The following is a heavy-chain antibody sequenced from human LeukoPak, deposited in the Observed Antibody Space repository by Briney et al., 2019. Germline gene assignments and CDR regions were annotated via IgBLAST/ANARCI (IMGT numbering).Heavy chain of an antibody. J-gene: IGHJ4*02. Sequence: LSLTCTVSGGSISSGGYYWSWVRQAPGKGLEWVSAISGSGGSTYYADSVKGRFTISRDNSKNTLYLQMNSLRAEDTVVYYCAKGAHYDILTGYSPFDYWGQGTLVTVSS. CDR1: GGSISSGGYY. CDR3: AKGAHYDILTGYSPFDY. V-gene: IGHV3-23*01. D-gene: IGHD3-9*01. CDR2: ISGSGGST.